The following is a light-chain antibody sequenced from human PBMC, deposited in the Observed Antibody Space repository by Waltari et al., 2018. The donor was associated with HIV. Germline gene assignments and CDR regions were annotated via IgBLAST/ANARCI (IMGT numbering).Light chain of an antibody. CDR2: RNN. CDR1: ASNIGRGY. V-gene: IGLV1-47*01. Sequence: QSVLTQPPSASGAPGQSVTISCSGSASNIGRGYVYWFQQLPGPAPKLLMYRNNQRPSGVPDRFSASKSGTSASLAISGLRPDDEADYYCAAWDVSVSGRGVIFGGGTKLTVL. J-gene: IGLJ2*01. CDR3: AAWDVSVSGRGVI.